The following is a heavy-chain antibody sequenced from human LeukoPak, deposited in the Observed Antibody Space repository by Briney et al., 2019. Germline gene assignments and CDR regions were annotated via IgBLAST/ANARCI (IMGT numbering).Heavy chain of an antibody. CDR3: ARDRSMSGWYIDL. D-gene: IGHD2/OR15-2a*01. V-gene: IGHV3-33*01. J-gene: IGHJ2*01. CDR1: GFTFSSYG. CDR2: IWYDGSNK. Sequence: PGGSLRLSCAASGFTFSSYGMPWVRQAPGKGLEWVAVIWYDGSNKYYPDSVQGRFTISRDNSKNTLYLQVNSLRAEDTAVYYCARDRSMSGWYIDLWGRGTLVTVSS.